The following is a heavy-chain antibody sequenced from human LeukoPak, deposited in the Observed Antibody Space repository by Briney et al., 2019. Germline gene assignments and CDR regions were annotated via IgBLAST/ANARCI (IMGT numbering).Heavy chain of an antibody. D-gene: IGHD3-9*01. J-gene: IGHJ6*02. V-gene: IGHV4-39*01. Sequence: SETLSLTCTVSGGSISSSSYYWGWIRQPPGKGLEWIGSIYYSGSTYYNPSLKSRVTISVDTSKNQFSLKLSSVTAADTAVYYCARLADYDILTGYYYYGMDVWGQGTTVTVSS. CDR1: GGSISSSSYY. CDR3: ARLADYDILTGYYYYGMDV. CDR2: IYYSGST.